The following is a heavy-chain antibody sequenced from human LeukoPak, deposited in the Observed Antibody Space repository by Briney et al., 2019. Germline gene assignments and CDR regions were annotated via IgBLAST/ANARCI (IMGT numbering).Heavy chain of an antibody. Sequence: GGSLRLSCAASGFTFSSYAMSWVRQAPGKGLEWVSAISGSGGSTYYADSVKGRFTISRDNSKNTLYLQMNSLRAEDTAVYYCAKSHGSGSYPPGYYYYMGVWGKGTTVTVSS. V-gene: IGHV3-23*01. J-gene: IGHJ6*03. CDR2: ISGSGGST. CDR3: AKSHGSGSYPPGYYYYMGV. D-gene: IGHD3-10*01. CDR1: GFTFSSYA.